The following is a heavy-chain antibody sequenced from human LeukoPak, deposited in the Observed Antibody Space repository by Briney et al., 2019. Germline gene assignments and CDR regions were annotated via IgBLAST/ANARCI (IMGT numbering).Heavy chain of an antibody. V-gene: IGHV1-2*02. CDR2: INPNSGGT. CDR3: ARDSATVTTSGAFDI. J-gene: IGHJ3*02. CDR1: GYTFTGYY. D-gene: IGHD4-17*01. Sequence: ASVKVSCKASGYTFTGYYVHWVRQAPGQGLEWMGWINPNSGGTNYAQKFQGRVTMTRDTSIGTAYMELSRLRSDDTAVYYCARDSATVTTSGAFDIWGQGTMVTVSS.